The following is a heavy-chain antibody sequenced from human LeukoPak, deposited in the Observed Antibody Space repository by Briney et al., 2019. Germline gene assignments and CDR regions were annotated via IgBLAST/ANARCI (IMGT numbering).Heavy chain of an antibody. V-gene: IGHV3-23*01. CDR1: GFTFSGYV. D-gene: IGHD3-16*01. CDR3: AKVAGGG. CDR2: ISNSGDST. J-gene: IGHJ4*02. Sequence: GGSLRLSCAASGFTFSGYVMSWVRQAPGKGLEWVSSISNSGDSTYYADSVKGRFTIPRDNSKNTLYVQMNSLRAEDTAVYYCAKVAGGGWGQGTLVTVSS.